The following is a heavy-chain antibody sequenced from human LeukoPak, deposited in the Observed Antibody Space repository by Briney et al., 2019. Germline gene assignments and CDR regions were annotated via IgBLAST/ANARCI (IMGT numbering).Heavy chain of an antibody. D-gene: IGHD2-15*01. Sequence: SENLSLTCAVYGGSFSGYYWSWIRQPPGKGLEWIGEINHSGSTNYNPSLKSRVTISVDTSKNQFSLKLSSVTAADTAVYYCARGTRDLVVVAATVDYFDYWGQGTLVTVSS. CDR3: ARGTRDLVVVAATVDYFDY. CDR1: GGSFSGYY. V-gene: IGHV4-34*01. CDR2: INHSGST. J-gene: IGHJ4*02.